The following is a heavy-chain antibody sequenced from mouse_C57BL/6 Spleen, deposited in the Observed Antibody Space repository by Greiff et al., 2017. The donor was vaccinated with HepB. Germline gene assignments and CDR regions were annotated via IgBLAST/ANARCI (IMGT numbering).Heavy chain of an antibody. CDR1: GYTFTSYW. CDR3: ARGATTVVAFDY. J-gene: IGHJ2*01. V-gene: IGHV1-69*01. Sequence: VQLQQSGAELVMPGASVKLSCKASGYTFTSYWMHWVKQRPGQGLEWIGEIDPSDSYTNYNQKFKGKSTLPVDKSSSTAYMQLSSLTSEDSAVYYCARGATTVVAFDYWGQGTTLTVSS. CDR2: IDPSDSYT. D-gene: IGHD1-1*01.